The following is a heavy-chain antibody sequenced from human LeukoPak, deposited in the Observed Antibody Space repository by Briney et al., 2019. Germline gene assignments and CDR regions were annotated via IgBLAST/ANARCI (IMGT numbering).Heavy chain of an antibody. V-gene: IGHV1-18*01. Sequence: ASAKVSCKASGYTFTSYGISWVRQAPGQGLEWMGWISAYNGNTNYAQKLQGRVTMTTDTSTSTAYMELRSLRSDDTAVYYCARDRAVDDYYYYGMDVWGQGTTVTVSS. J-gene: IGHJ6*02. D-gene: IGHD4-23*01. CDR2: ISAYNGNT. CDR3: ARDRAVDDYYYYGMDV. CDR1: GYTFTSYG.